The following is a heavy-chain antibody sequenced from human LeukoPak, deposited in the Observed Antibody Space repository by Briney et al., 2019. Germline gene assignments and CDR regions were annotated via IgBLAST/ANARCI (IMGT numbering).Heavy chain of an antibody. V-gene: IGHV3-30*02. Sequence: GGSLRLSCAASGFTFSSYGMHWVRQAPGKGLEWVAFIRYDGSNKYYADSVKGRFTISRDNSKNTLYLQMNSLRAEDTAVYYCAKELNAYCGGDCPQGDAFDIWGQGTMVTVSS. CDR3: AKELNAYCGGDCPQGDAFDI. CDR2: IRYDGSNK. J-gene: IGHJ3*02. D-gene: IGHD2-21*01. CDR1: GFTFSSYG.